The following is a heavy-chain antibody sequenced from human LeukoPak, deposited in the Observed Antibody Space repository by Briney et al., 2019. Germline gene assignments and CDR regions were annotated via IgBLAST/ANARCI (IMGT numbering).Heavy chain of an antibody. Sequence: PSETLSLTCTVSSGSISTYYWSWIRQPPGKGLEWIGYIYHNGNTNYNPSLKSRVTLSVDTSKNQFSLKLSSVTAADTAVYYCARRRRFGSSWYFDYWGQGTLVTVSS. CDR3: ARRRRFGSSWYFDY. J-gene: IGHJ4*02. CDR1: SGSISTYY. V-gene: IGHV4-59*08. D-gene: IGHD6-13*01. CDR2: IYHNGNT.